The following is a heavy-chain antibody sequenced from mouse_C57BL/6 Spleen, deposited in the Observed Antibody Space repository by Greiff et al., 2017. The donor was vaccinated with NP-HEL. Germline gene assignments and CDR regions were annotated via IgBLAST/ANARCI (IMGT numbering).Heavy chain of an antibody. Sequence: QVQLKESGAELARPGASVKLSCKASGYTFTSYGISWVKQRTGQGLEWIGELYPRSGNTYYNEKFKGKATLTADKSSSTAYMELRSLTSEDSAVYFCTPFYYGNHGGFAYWGQGTLVTVSA. CDR3: TPFYYGNHGGFAY. V-gene: IGHV1-81*01. CDR1: GYTFTSYG. D-gene: IGHD2-1*01. J-gene: IGHJ3*01. CDR2: LYPRSGNT.